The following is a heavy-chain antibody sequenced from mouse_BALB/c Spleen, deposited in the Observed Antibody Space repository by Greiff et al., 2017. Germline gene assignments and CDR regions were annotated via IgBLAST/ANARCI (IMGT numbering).Heavy chain of an antibody. CDR3: ARSYIRYYFDY. V-gene: IGHV1S137*01. CDR1: GYTFTDYA. D-gene: IGHD1-1*01. J-gene: IGHJ2*01. CDR2: ISTYYGDA. Sequence: VHLQQSGAELVRPGVSVKISCKGSGYTFTDYAVHWVKQSHAKSLEWIGVISTYYGDASYNQKFKGKATMTVDKSSSTAYMELARLTSEDSAIYYCARSYIRYYFDYWGQGTTLTVSA.